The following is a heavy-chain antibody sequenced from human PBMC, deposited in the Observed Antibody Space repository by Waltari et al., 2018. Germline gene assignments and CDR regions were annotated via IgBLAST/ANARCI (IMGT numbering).Heavy chain of an antibody. D-gene: IGHD5-18*01. V-gene: IGHV3-23*01. Sequence: EVQLLESGGGLVQPGGSLRLSCAASGFTFSSYDIRWVPQAPGKGLEWVSAISGSGGSTYYADSVKGRFTISRDNSKNTLYLQMNSLRAEDTAVYYCAKDWRGYSYGSSFDYWGQGTLVTVSS. CDR3: AKDWRGYSYGSSFDY. J-gene: IGHJ4*02. CDR1: GFTFSSYD. CDR2: ISGSGGST.